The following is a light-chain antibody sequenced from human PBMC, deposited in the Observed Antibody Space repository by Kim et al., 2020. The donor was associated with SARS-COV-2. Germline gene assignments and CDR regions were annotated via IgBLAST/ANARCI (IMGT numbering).Light chain of an antibody. CDR2: RSD. V-gene: IGLV1-47*01. CDR3: AAWDDSLSALV. Sequence: GQRVTISCSGSNTNIGNNNINWYQELPGTAPKHLIYRSDQRPSGVPDRFSAAKSGTSASLAISGLRSEDEGDYYCAAWDDSLSALVFGTGTKVTVL. J-gene: IGLJ1*01. CDR1: NTNIGNNN.